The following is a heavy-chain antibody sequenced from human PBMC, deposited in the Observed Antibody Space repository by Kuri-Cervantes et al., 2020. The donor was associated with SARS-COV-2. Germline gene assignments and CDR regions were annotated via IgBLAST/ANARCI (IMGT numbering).Heavy chain of an antibody. D-gene: IGHD6-13*01. J-gene: IGHJ6*03. V-gene: IGHV3-21*01. CDR3: ARDCSSPYKYYYYYYMDV. CDR2: ISSTSSYI. Sequence: GGSRRLSGAAPGLTLSSNSMNGVRQAPGKGLEWVQFISSTSSYIYYADSLKGRFTISRDNSKISLYLQMNSLRAEDTAVYYCARDCSSPYKYYYYYYMDVWGKGTTVTVSS. CDR1: GLTLSSNS.